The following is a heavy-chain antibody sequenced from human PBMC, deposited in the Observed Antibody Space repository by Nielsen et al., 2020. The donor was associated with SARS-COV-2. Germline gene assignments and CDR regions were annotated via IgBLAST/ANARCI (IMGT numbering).Heavy chain of an antibody. Sequence: SGPTLVKPTQTLTLTCTFSGFSLRTSGMCVSWIRQPPGKALEWLARIDWDDDKFYSTSLKTRLTISKDTSKNQVVLTMTNMDPVDTATYYCARIPIYCISSTCHPEGFDYWGQGTLVTVSS. CDR1: GFSLRTSGMC. D-gene: IGHD2-2*01. CDR3: ARIPIYCISSTCHPEGFDY. V-gene: IGHV2-70*17. J-gene: IGHJ4*02. CDR2: IDWDDDK.